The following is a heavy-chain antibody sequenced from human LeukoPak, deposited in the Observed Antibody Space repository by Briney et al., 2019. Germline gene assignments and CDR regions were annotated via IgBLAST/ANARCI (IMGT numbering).Heavy chain of an antibody. Sequence: SETLSLTCAVYGGSFSGYYWSWVRQPPGKGLEWIGEINHSGSTNYNPALMRRVTISVGTSKNQFSLKLSSVTAADTAVYYCAASGGIAVFDYWGQGTLVTVSS. V-gene: IGHV4-34*01. CDR1: GGSFSGYY. D-gene: IGHD6-19*01. J-gene: IGHJ4*02. CDR2: INHSGST. CDR3: AASGGIAVFDY.